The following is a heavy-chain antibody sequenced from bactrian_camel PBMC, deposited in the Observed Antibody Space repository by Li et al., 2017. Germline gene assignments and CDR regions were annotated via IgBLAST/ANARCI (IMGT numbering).Heavy chain of an antibody. Sequence: VQLVESGGGLVQAGGSLRLSCAGIGVTLSSSCMAWFRQAAGKERERVPLIWSDGNTEYLESVKGRFTISHDNDRNTLTLQMNSLKIQDTAVYYCAADCPTSSGWERRYWGQGTQVTVS. D-gene: IGHD6*01. CDR3: AADCPTSSGWERRY. CDR1: GVTLSSSC. CDR2: IWSDGNT. V-gene: IGHV3S6*01. J-gene: IGHJ4*01.